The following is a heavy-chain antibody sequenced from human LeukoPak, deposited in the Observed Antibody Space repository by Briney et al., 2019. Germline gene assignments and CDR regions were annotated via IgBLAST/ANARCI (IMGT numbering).Heavy chain of an antibody. CDR2: IIGSGGNT. Sequence: PGGSLRLSCAASGFTFSSYTMSWVRQAPGKGLEWVSAIIGSGGNTYYADSVKGRFTISRDNSKNTLYLQMNSLRAEDTAVYHCAPDPFDSWGQGTLVTVSS. V-gene: IGHV3-23*01. J-gene: IGHJ4*02. CDR3: APDPFDS. CDR1: GFTFSSYT.